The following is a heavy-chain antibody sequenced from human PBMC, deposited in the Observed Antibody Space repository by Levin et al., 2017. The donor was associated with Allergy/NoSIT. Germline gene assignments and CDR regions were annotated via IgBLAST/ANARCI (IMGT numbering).Heavy chain of an antibody. V-gene: IGHV3-66*01. CDR1: GFTVSSNF. CDR2: IYSAYSGGST. D-gene: IGHD1-26*01. Sequence: PGGSLRLSCAASGFTVSSNFMTWVRQAPGKGLEWVSLIYSAYSGGSTWYADSVKGRFTLSRDTSKNTLYLQMNSLRAEDTAVYFCARELSRGGSYWPHAFDIWGQGTMVTVSS. J-gene: IGHJ3*02. CDR3: ARELSRGGSYWPHAFDI.